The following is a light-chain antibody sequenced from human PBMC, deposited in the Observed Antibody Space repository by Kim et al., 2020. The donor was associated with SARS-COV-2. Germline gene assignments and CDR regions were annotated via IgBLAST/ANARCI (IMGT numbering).Light chain of an antibody. CDR3: SSYTSSSTLV. V-gene: IGLV2-14*03. J-gene: IGLJ3*02. CDR1: SRDVGGYNY. CDR2: DVS. Sequence: QSITISCTGTSRDVGGYNYGSWYQQHPGKAPKLMIYDVSERPSGVSNRFSASKSGNTASLTISGLQTEDEANYYCSSYTSSSTLVFGGGTQLTVL.